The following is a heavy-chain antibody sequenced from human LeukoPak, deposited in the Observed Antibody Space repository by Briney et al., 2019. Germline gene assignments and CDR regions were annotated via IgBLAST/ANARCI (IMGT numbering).Heavy chain of an antibody. J-gene: IGHJ6*03. CDR2: IIPIFGTA. D-gene: IGHD3-22*01. CDR3: ARAPYYYDSSGYSQGGYYYYYMDV. CDR1: GGTFSSYA. V-gene: IGHV1-69*05. Sequence: SVKVSCKASGGTFSSYAISWVRQAPGQGLECMGGIIPIFGTANYAQKFQGRVTITTDESTSTAYMELSSLRSEDTAVYYCARAPYYYDSSGYSQGGYYYYYMDVWGKGTTVTVSS.